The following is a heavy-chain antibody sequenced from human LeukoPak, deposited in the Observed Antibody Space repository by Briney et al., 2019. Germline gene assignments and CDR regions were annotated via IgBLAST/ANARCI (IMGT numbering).Heavy chain of an antibody. CDR1: LYTFTGYY. J-gene: IGHJ5*02. CDR3: ARDMAAAGAVWFDP. Sequence: ASVKVSCRASLYTFTGYYMHWVRQAPGQGLEWMGRINPNSGGTNYAQTFQGRVTMTRDTSISTAYMELSRLRSDDTAVYYCARDMAAAGAVWFDPWGQGTLVTVSS. V-gene: IGHV1-2*06. D-gene: IGHD6-13*01. CDR2: INPNSGGT.